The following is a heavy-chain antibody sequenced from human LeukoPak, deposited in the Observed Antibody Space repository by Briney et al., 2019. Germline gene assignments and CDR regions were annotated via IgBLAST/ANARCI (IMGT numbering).Heavy chain of an antibody. D-gene: IGHD2-2*01. J-gene: IGHJ5*02. CDR2: INHSGST. V-gene: IGHV4-34*01. CDR3: ARGGICSSTSCYFAEYNWFDP. CDR1: GGSFSGYY. Sequence: SETLSLTCAVYGGSFSGYYWSWIRQPPGKGLEWIGEINHSGSTNYNPSLKSRVTISVDTSKNQFSLKLSSVTAADTAVYYCARGGICSSTSCYFAEYNWFDPWGQGTLVTVPS.